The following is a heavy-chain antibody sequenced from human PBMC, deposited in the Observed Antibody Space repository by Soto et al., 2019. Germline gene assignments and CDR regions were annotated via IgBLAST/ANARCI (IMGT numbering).Heavy chain of an antibody. CDR2: IYYSGST. CDR1: GGSISSYY. V-gene: IGHV4-59*01. CDR3: ARGSGGSSWDPFDI. D-gene: IGHD2-15*01. Sequence: PSETLSLTCTVSGGSISSYYWSWIRQPPGKGLEWIGYIYYSGSTNYNPSLKSRVTISVDTSKNQFSLKLSSVTAADTAVYYCARGSGGSSWDPFDIWGQGTTVTV. J-gene: IGHJ3*02.